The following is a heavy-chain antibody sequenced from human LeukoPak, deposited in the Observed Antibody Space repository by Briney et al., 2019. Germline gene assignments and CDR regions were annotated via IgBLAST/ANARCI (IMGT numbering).Heavy chain of an antibody. J-gene: IGHJ4*02. CDR2: LSGSGGST. V-gene: IGHV3-23*01. Sequence: PGGSLRLSCAASGFTFSSYPMSWVPHAPGKGLEWVSALSGSGGSTYYADSVKGRFTISRDNSKNTLYLQMNSLRAEDTAVYYCAKDLSLVIAAAGTWFYWGQGTLVTVSS. D-gene: IGHD6-13*01. CDR1: GFTFSSYP. CDR3: AKDLSLVIAAAGTWFY.